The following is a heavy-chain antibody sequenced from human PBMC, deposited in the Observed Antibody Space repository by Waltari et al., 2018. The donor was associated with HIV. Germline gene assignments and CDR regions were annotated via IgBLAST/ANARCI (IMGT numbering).Heavy chain of an antibody. CDR1: GFHFGTYG. CDR2: ISYDGSNI. J-gene: IGHJ4*02. V-gene: IGHV3-30*01. CDR3: ARDFQGYFDH. Sequence: QVHLQESGGGVVWLRRSLRVSCVASGFHFGTYGLFWVRQNTGKGLEWLAVISYDGSNIWYAASVRGRFTISRDNSKNTLYLQMNSLITDDTAVYYCARDFQGYFDHWGLGTLVAVSS.